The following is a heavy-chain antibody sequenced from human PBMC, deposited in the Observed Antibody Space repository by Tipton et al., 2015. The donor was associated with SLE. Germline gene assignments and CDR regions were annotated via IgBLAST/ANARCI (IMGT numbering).Heavy chain of an antibody. D-gene: IGHD5-18*01. CDR1: GFSFSTYG. CDR3: ARGGYSNGYMRGYIDY. Sequence: SGFSFSTYGMQWVRQAPGKGLEWVAIIWNDGSYKFYADSVQGRFTISRDNSKKTLSLHMNSLRDEDTALYYCARGGYSNGYMRGYIDYWGQGTLVTVSS. V-gene: IGHV3-33*01. CDR2: IWNDGSYK. J-gene: IGHJ4*02.